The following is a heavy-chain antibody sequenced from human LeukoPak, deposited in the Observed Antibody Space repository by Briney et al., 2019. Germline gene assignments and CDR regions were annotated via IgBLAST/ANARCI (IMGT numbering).Heavy chain of an antibody. V-gene: IGHV3-74*01. CDR1: GFTFSSYW. CDR3: RRDHGLDV. Sequence: GGSLRLSCAASGFTFSSYWMSWVRQAPGKGLMWVSQINSDGSATSCADPVKGRCTISRDNAKNMLYLEMNSLRVEDTAVYVCRRDHGLDVWGQGTTVTVSS. CDR2: INSDGSAT. J-gene: IGHJ6*02.